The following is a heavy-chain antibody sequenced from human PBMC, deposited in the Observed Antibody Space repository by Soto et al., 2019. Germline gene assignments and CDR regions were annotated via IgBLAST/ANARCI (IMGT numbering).Heavy chain of an antibody. CDR2: ISYDGSNK. CDR3: AKEGGAARPVSNPTHYYYYGMDV. CDR1: GFTFSSYG. V-gene: IGHV3-30*18. D-gene: IGHD6-6*01. J-gene: IGHJ6*02. Sequence: GGSLRLSCTASGFTFSSYGMHWVRQAPGKGLEWVAVISYDGSNKYYADSVKGRFTISRDNSKNTLYLQMNSLRAEDTAVYYCAKEGGAARPVSNPTHYYYYGMDVWGQGTTVTVSS.